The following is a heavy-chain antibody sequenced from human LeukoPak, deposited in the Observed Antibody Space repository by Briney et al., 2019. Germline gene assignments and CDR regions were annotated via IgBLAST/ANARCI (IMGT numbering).Heavy chain of an antibody. CDR3: ARDLYDSSGYQRGYFQH. Sequence: GGSLRLSCAASGFTFSSYAMHWVRQAPGKGLEWVSVIYSGDKTYYADSVKGRFTISRDNSKNTLGLQMNSLRAEDTAVYYCARDLYDSSGYQRGYFQHWGQGTLVTVSS. CDR1: GFTFSSYA. CDR2: IYSGDKT. J-gene: IGHJ1*01. V-gene: IGHV3-66*01. D-gene: IGHD3-22*01.